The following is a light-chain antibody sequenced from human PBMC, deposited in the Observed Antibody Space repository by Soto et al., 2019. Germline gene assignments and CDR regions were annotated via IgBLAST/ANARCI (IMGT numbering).Light chain of an antibody. CDR2: ASS. CDR1: HNIGGS. Sequence: MKTSAVAVSVSQGQSVTXSCRSSHNIGGSLAWYQQRPAQSPRLLFYASSDMATVFPDRFGGSGSGTELTLNISSLQYEGFAVYYWEQYGRMWTFGQVTKVDIK. CDR3: EQYGRMWT. V-gene: IGKV3-15*01. J-gene: IGKJ1*01.